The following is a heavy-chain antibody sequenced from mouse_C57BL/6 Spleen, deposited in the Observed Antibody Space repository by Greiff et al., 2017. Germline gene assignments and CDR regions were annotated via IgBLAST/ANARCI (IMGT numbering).Heavy chain of an antibody. J-gene: IGHJ2*01. CDR3: ARKGYGSSLLGY. D-gene: IGHD1-1*01. CDR2: IYPSDSET. Sequence: QVQLQQPVAELVRPGSSVKLSCKASGYTFTSYWMDWVKQRPGQGLEWIGNIYPSDSETHYNQKFKDKATLTVDKSSSTAYLQLSSLTSEDSAVYYCARKGYGSSLLGYWGQGTTLTVAS. CDR1: GYTFTSYW. V-gene: IGHV1-61*01.